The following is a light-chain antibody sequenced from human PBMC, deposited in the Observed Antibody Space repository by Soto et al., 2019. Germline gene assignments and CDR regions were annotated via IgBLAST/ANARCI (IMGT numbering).Light chain of an antibody. V-gene: IGKV1-27*01. J-gene: IGKJ4*01. CDR3: QKYNSAPLT. Sequence: DIQMTQSPSSLSASVVYRVTITCRASLRISNYLAWYQQRPGKCPNLLIYAASTLQAGVPSRFSGSGSWTDFTLTISSLQPEDVAAYYCQKYNSAPLTFGGGTKVDIK. CDR2: AAS. CDR1: LRISNY.